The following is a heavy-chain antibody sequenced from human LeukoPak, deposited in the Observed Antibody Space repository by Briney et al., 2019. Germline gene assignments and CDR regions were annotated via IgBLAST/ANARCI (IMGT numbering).Heavy chain of an antibody. Sequence: SVKVSCKASGGTFSSYAISWVRQAPGQGLEWMGGIIPIFGTANYAQKFQGRVTITADESTGTAYMELSSPRAEDTAVYYCAKVSRTSYYDFWSGYYYSGLFYGMDVWGQGTTVTVSS. V-gene: IGHV1-69*13. CDR1: GGTFSSYA. D-gene: IGHD3-3*01. J-gene: IGHJ6*02. CDR2: IIPIFGTA. CDR3: AKVSRTSYYDFWSGYYYSGLFYGMDV.